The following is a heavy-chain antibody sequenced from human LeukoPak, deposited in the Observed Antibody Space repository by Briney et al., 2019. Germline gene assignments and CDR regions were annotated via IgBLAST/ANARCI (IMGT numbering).Heavy chain of an antibody. V-gene: IGHV4-39*07. J-gene: IGHJ6*03. D-gene: IGHD6-13*01. CDR3: ARSLGSSWYVYYYYYMDV. CDR1: GGSISSSSYY. Sequence: SETLSLTCTVSGGSISSSSYYWGWIRQPPGKGLEWIGSIYHSGSTYYNPSLKSRVTISVDTSKNQFSLKLSSVTAADTAVYYCARSLGSSWYVYYYYYMDVWGKGTTVTVSS. CDR2: IYHSGST.